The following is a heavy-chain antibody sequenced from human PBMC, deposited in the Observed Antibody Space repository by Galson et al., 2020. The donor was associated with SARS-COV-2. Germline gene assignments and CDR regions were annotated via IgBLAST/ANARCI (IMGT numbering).Heavy chain of an antibody. CDR2: ISHSGGT. CDR3: ARLHYGEYAPEAFDI. V-gene: IGHV4-30-2*01. D-gene: IGHD4-17*01. Sequence: SETLSLTCAVSGTSISGGSYSCNWIRQPPGTGLERIGSISHSGGTYYNPSLKSRVTISGDRSKNQFSLRLSSVTAADAAVYFCARLHYGEYAPEAFDIWGPGTRVTVAS. J-gene: IGHJ3*02. CDR1: GTSISGGSYS.